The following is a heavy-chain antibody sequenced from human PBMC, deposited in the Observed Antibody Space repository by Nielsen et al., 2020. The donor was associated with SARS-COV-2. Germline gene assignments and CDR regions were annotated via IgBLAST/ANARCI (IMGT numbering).Heavy chain of an antibody. CDR1: GFTFSTYW. D-gene: IGHD2-8*02. Sequence: GGSLRLSCAASGFTFSTYWMHWVRHAPGKGLVWVSRINFDGSSTSYADSVKGRFTISRDNAKNSLYLQMNSLRAEDTAVYYCARDRVLENPYWYFDLWGRGTLVTVSS. V-gene: IGHV3-74*01. J-gene: IGHJ2*01. CDR2: INFDGSST. CDR3: ARDRVLENPYWYFDL.